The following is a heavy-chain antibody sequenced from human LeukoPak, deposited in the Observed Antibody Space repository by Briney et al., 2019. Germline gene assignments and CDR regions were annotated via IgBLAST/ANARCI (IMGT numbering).Heavy chain of an antibody. Sequence: PSETLSLTCAVYGGSFSGYYWSWIRQPPGKGLEWIGEINHSGSTNYNPSLKSRVTISVDTSKNQFSLKLSSVTAADTAVYYCARVSPPSYSSGWVWGQGTLVTVSS. CDR3: ARVSPPSYSSGWV. D-gene: IGHD6-19*01. CDR2: INHSGST. J-gene: IGHJ4*02. CDR1: GGSFSGYY. V-gene: IGHV4-34*01.